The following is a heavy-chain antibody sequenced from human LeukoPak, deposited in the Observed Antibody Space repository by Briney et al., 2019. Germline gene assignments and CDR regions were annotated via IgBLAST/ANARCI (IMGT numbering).Heavy chain of an antibody. CDR1: GVTFDSSD. V-gene: IGHV1-69*06. CDR3: ARDIGRPEGGYYYMDV. CDR2: IIPIFGSA. Sequence: ASVKVSCKASGVTFDSSDISWVRQAPGQGLEWRGGIIPIFGSAIYAQKFQGRVTITADTSTSTAYMELTSLRSEDMAMYYCARDIGRPEGGYYYMDVWGKGTTVIVSS. D-gene: IGHD1-26*01. J-gene: IGHJ6*03.